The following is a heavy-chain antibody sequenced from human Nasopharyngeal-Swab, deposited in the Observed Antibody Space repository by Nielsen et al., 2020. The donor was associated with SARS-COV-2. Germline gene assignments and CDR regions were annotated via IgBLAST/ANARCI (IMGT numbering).Heavy chain of an antibody. Sequence: GESLKISCAASGFTFSSYAMSWVRQAPGKGLEWVSAISGSGGSTYYADSVKGRFTISRDNSKNTLYLQMNSLRAEDTAVYYCARDRDLSLPDYWGQGTLVTVSS. CDR3: ARDRDLSLPDY. J-gene: IGHJ4*02. CDR1: GFTFSSYA. V-gene: IGHV3-23*01. CDR2: ISGSGGST.